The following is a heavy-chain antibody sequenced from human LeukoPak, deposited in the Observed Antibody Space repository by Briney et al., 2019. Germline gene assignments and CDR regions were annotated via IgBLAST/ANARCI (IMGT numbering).Heavy chain of an antibody. CDR3: AREEDIVVVAPEGLWGI. Sequence: SETLSLTCTVSSGSISSYYWSWIRQPPGKGLEWIGRIYYSGSTYYNPSLKSRVTISVDTSKNQFSLKLSSVTAADTAVYYCAREEDIVVVAPEGLWGIWGQGTMVTVSS. D-gene: IGHD2-15*01. J-gene: IGHJ3*02. V-gene: IGHV4-59*05. CDR1: SGSISSYY. CDR2: IYYSGST.